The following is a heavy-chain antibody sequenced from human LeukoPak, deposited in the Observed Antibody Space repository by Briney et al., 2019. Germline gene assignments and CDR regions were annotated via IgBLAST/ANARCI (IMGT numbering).Heavy chain of an antibody. D-gene: IGHD1-26*01. CDR2: INPTGGST. CDR1: GYTFTSYY. Sequence: GASVKVSCKASGYTFTSYYMHWVRQAPGQGLEWMGLINPTGGSTGYAQKFQGRITLTRDMSATTDYMELSSLTPEDTAVYYCARRVGPQWGGYYCYYMDVWGKGTTVTISS. V-gene: IGHV1-46*01. J-gene: IGHJ6*03. CDR3: ARRVGPQWGGYYCYYMDV.